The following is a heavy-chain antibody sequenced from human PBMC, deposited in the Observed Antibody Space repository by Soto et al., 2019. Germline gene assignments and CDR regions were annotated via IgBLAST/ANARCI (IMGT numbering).Heavy chain of an antibody. V-gene: IGHV3-23*01. J-gene: IGHJ6*02. Sequence: GSLRLSCAASGFTFSSYAMSWVRQAPGKGLEWVSAISGSGGSTYYADSVKGRFTISRDNSKNTLYLQMNSLRAEDTAVYYCAKPLGVHGPCSSTSCLRLGRGYYYGMDVWGQGTTVTVSS. D-gene: IGHD2-2*01. CDR3: AKPLGVHGPCSSTSCLRLGRGYYYGMDV. CDR1: GFTFSSYA. CDR2: ISGSGGST.